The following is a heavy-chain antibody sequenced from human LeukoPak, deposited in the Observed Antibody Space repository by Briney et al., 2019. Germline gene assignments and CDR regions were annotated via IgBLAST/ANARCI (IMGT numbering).Heavy chain of an antibody. Sequence: SETLSLTCTVSGGSISSSSYYWGWIRQPPGKGLEWIGSIYYSGSTYYNPSLKSRVTIPVDRSKNQFSLKLSSVTAADTAVYYCARDFRSIAAAGVFDYWGQGTLVTVSS. D-gene: IGHD6-13*01. V-gene: IGHV4-39*07. CDR1: GGSISSSSYY. CDR3: ARDFRSIAAAGVFDY. CDR2: IYYSGST. J-gene: IGHJ4*02.